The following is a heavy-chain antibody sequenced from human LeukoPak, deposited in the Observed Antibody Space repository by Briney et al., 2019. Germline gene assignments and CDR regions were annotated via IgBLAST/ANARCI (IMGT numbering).Heavy chain of an antibody. CDR2: VDPRDSNT. CDR1: GYIFTSYW. Sequence: PGESLKISCKGSGYIFTSYWISWVRQMPGKGLEWMGRVDPRDSNTKYSPAFQGHVTFSADKSFSTVFLQWSSLEASDTAIYYCARGGWLDDCWGQGTLVTVSS. CDR3: ARGGWLDDC. V-gene: IGHV5-10-1*01. J-gene: IGHJ4*02. D-gene: IGHD6-19*01.